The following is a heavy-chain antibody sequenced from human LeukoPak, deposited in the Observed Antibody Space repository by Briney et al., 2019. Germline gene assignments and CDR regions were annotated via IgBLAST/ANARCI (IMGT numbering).Heavy chain of an antibody. CDR1: GGSFSGFY. CDR3: ARGLHCSGGSCYSWNI. V-gene: IGHV4-34*01. Sequence: SETLSLTCGVYGGSFSGFYWSWIRQPPGKGLEWIGEINHSGSTNYNPSLKSRVTISVDTSKNQFSLKLSSVTAADTAVYYCARGLHCSGGSCYSWNIWGQGTMVTVSS. D-gene: IGHD2-15*01. CDR2: INHSGST. J-gene: IGHJ3*02.